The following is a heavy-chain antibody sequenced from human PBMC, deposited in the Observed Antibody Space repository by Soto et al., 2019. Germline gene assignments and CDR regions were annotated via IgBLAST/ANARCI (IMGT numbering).Heavy chain of an antibody. V-gene: IGHV4-34*01. J-gene: IGHJ5*02. CDR1: GGAFSGSY. Sequence: QVQLQQWGAGLLKPSETLSLTCAVYGGAFSGSYWSWIRQRPGKRLEWIGEIKLGGRANYNPSLTSRVSISVATSTHQFSLTLRSLTAADTAVYYCARVRADPRVLNKWFDPWGQGTLVTVSS. CDR2: IKLGGRA. CDR3: ARVRADPRVLNKWFDP. D-gene: IGHD6-19*01.